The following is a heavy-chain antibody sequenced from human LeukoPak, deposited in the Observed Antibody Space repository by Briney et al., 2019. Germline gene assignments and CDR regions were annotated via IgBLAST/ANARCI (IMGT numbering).Heavy chain of an antibody. Sequence: PSETLSLTCAVYGGSFSGYYWSWIRQPPGKGLEWIGEINHSGSTNYNPSLKSRVTISVDTSKNQFSLKLSSVTAADTAVYYCARGEGEQLVRGSDYWGQGTLVTVSS. CDR2: INHSGST. CDR3: ARGEGEQLVRGSDY. D-gene: IGHD6-6*01. J-gene: IGHJ4*02. CDR1: GGSFSGYY. V-gene: IGHV4-34*01.